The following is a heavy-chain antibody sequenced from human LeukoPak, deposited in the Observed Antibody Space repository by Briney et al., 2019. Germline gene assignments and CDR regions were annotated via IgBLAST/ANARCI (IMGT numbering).Heavy chain of an antibody. V-gene: IGHV3-48*01. D-gene: IGHD7-27*01. CDR2: ISPSSSTT. CDR1: GFTFSSYS. CDR3: ARGPKLGLNTLDAFDI. J-gene: IGHJ3*02. Sequence: GGSLSLSCAASGFTFSSYSMNWVRQAPGKGLEWLSYISPSSSTTHYADSVKGRFTISRDNAKNALYLQMNSLRAEDTAVYYCARGPKLGLNTLDAFDIWGQGTMVTVSS.